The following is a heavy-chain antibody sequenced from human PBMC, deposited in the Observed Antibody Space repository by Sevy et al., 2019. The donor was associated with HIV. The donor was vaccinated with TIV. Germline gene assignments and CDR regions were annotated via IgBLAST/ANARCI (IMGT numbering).Heavy chain of an antibody. CDR2: IKEDGTEK. CDR1: GFSFSSYW. J-gene: IGHJ4*02. Sequence: GGSLRLSCVASGFSFSSYWMYWVRQAPGKGLEWVANIKEDGTEKHYVDSVKGRFAISRDNAKNSLYLEMNSLRGEDTAVYYCAMIHDTNSQDYWGQGTQVTVSS. D-gene: IGHD2-8*01. V-gene: IGHV3-7*01. CDR3: AMIHDTNSQDY.